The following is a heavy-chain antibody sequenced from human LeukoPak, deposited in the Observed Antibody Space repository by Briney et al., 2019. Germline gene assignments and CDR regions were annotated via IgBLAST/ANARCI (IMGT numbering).Heavy chain of an antibody. D-gene: IGHD4-11*01. Sequence: PGGSLRLSCAVSALTFSSYTMNWVRQAPGKGLEWVSSITGRSTYIYYADSVKGRFTISRDNAKNSLYLQMNSLRAEDTAVYNCARDLTVTSTCWFDRWGQGTLVTVSS. J-gene: IGHJ5*02. CDR3: ARDLTVTSTCWFDR. CDR2: ITGRSTYI. CDR1: ALTFSSYT. V-gene: IGHV3-21*01.